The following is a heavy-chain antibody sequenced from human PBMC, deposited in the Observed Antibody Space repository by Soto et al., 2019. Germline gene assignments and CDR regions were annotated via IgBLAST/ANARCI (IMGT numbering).Heavy chain of an antibody. Sequence: QVQLQESGPGLVKPSETLSLTCTVSGGSISSYYWSWIRQPPGKGLEWIGYIYYRGSTNYNPSLMSRVPTSVDTSKTQFSLRLNSMTAADTAVYYCARHNYGSGSTYFDYWGQGTLVTVSS. CDR1: GGSISSYY. D-gene: IGHD3-10*01. V-gene: IGHV4-59*08. CDR2: IYYRGST. CDR3: ARHNYGSGSTYFDY. J-gene: IGHJ4*02.